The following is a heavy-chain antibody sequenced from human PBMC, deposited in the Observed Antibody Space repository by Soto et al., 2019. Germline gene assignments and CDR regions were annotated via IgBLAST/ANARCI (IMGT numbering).Heavy chain of an antibody. CDR2: ISYDGSNK. V-gene: IGHV3-30*18. CDR3: AKDVGYSSGWYNMRYFDY. D-gene: IGHD6-19*01. CDR1: GFTFSSYG. Sequence: GSLRLSCAASGFTFSSYGMHWVRQAPGKGLEWVAVISYDGSNKYYADSVKGRFTISRDNSKNTLYLQMNSLRAEDTAVYYCAKDVGYSSGWYNMRYFDYWGQGTLVTVSS. J-gene: IGHJ4*02.